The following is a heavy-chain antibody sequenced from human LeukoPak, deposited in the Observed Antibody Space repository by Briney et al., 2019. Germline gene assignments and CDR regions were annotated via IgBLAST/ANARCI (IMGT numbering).Heavy chain of an antibody. CDR1: VFTFSSYS. D-gene: IGHD3-3*01. Sequence: GGSQRLSCAASVFTFSSYSMNLVRQAPGQGLERVSYTSSSSSTIYYADSVKGRFTISRDNAKDSLSLQMNSLRAEDTAVYYCASPNTIFGRYYMDVWGKGTTVTVSS. CDR3: ASPNTIFGRYYMDV. V-gene: IGHV3-48*04. CDR2: TSSSSSTI. J-gene: IGHJ6*03.